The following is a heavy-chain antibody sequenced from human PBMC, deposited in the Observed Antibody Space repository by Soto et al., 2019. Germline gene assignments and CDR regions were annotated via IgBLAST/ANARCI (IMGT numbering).Heavy chain of an antibody. CDR3: ASLAYCGGDCRDVFDY. V-gene: IGHV1-46*03. CDR2: INPSGGST. CDR1: GYTFPSYY. Sequence: ASVKVSCKASGYTFPSYYMHWVRQAPGQGLEWMGIINPSGGSTSYAQKFQGRVTMTRDTSTSTVYMELSSLRSEDTAVYYCASLAYCGGDCRDVFDYWGQGTLVTVSS. J-gene: IGHJ4*02. D-gene: IGHD2-21*01.